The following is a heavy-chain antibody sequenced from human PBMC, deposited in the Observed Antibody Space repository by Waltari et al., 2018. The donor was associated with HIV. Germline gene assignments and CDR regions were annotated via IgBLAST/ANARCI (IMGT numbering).Heavy chain of an antibody. V-gene: IGHV3-33*01. CDR3: ARGSRLVAAYYYYGLDV. J-gene: IGHJ6*02. CDR2: IRYDGSNK. D-gene: IGHD3-10*01. CDR1: GFIFSAYG. Sequence: VQLVESGGAVVQPGKSLRLSCAASGFIFSAYGMHWVRQAPGKGLEWWALIRYDGSNKYYSDSVKGRFTISRDNAKNTLFLQMSDLRADDTATYFCARGSRLVAAYYYYGLDVWGPGTTVTVSS.